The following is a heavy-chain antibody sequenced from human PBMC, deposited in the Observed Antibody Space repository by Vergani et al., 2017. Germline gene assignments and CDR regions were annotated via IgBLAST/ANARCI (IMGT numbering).Heavy chain of an antibody. V-gene: IGHV4-59*08. CDR2: IYYSGST. Sequence: QVQLQESGPGLVKPSETLSLTCTVSGGSISSYYWSWIRQPPGKGLEWIGYIYYSGSTNYNPSLKSRVTISVDTSKNQFSLKLSSVTAADTAVYYCARAEIIVGATHNWFDPWGQGTLVTVSS. J-gene: IGHJ5*02. CDR3: ARAEIIVGATHNWFDP. CDR1: GGSISSYY. D-gene: IGHD1-26*01.